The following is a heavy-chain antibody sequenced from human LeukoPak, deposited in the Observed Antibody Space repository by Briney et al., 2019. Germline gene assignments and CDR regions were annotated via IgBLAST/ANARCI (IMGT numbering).Heavy chain of an antibody. CDR2: ISSSSSYI. Sequence: GGSLRLSCAASGLTFSSYSMNWDRQAPGKGLEWVSSISSSSSYIHYADSVKGRFTISRDNAKNSLYLQMNSLRAEDTAVYYCARIGIAVAGRGVDYWGQGTLVTVSS. V-gene: IGHV3-21*01. CDR3: ARIGIAVAGRGVDY. D-gene: IGHD6-19*01. CDR1: GLTFSSYS. J-gene: IGHJ4*02.